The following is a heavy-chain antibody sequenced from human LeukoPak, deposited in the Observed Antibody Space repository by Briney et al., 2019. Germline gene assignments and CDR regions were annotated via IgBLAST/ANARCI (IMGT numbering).Heavy chain of an antibody. D-gene: IGHD4-23*01. J-gene: IGHJ4*02. V-gene: IGHV4-30-4*08. CDR1: GGSISSGDYY. CDR3: ARDHGGNTELDY. CDR2: IYYSGST. Sequence: PSETLSLTCTVSGGSISSGDYYWSWIRQPPGKGLEWIGYIYYSGSTYYNPSLKSRVTISVDTSKNQFSLKLSSVTAADTAVYYCARDHGGNTELDYWGQGTLVTVSS.